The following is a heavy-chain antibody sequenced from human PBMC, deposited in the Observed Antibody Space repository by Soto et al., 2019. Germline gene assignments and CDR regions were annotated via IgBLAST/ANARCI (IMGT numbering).Heavy chain of an antibody. CDR2: ISTSIDAT. D-gene: IGHD6-6*01. V-gene: IGHV3-23*01. J-gene: IGHJ4*02. CDR1: GFAFSNYA. Sequence: PGESLRLSCAASGFAFSNYAMGWVRQAPGQGKEWVSSISTSIDATDYADSVKGRFTISRDDSKNTLYLQMNSLRAEDSAVYYCAKDRPVAARNFYHWGQGTTVTVSS. CDR3: AKDRPVAARNFYH.